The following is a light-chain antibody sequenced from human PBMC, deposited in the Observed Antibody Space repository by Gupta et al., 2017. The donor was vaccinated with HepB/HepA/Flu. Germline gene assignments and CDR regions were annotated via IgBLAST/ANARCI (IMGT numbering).Light chain of an antibody. CDR2: DDR. V-gene: IGLV3-21*03. CDR1: NIGSKS. Sequence: SYVLTQPPSVSVAPGKTATITCGENNIGSKSVHWYQQKPGQAPVLVVYDDRDRPLGIPERFSGSNSGNTATLTISRVEAGDEADYYCQVWDGSSDHEVFGTGTKLTVL. J-gene: IGLJ2*01. CDR3: QVWDGSSDHEV.